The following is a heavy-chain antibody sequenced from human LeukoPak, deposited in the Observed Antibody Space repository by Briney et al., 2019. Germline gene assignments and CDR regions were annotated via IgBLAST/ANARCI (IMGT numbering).Heavy chain of an antibody. CDR2: INPSGGTT. Sequence: GASVKVSCKASGYTFTSYYMHWVRQAPGQGLEWMGIINPSGGTTSYAQKFQGRVTMTRDMSTSTVYMELSSLRSEDTAAYYCARDPPYCGGDCYPTYYMDVWGKGTTVTVSS. CDR3: ARDPPYCGGDCYPTYYMDV. D-gene: IGHD2-21*02. J-gene: IGHJ6*03. V-gene: IGHV1-46*01. CDR1: GYTFTSYY.